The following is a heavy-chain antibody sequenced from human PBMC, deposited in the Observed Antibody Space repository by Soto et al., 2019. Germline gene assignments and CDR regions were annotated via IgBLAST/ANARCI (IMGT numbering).Heavy chain of an antibody. J-gene: IGHJ4*02. Sequence: EVQLVESGGGLVQSGGSLRLSCEVSGFTFSHYWMSWVRQAPGKGLEWLANIKEDGSEKYYVDSVKGRFTISRDNSKNSVYLQMTGLRVEDTAVYYCARDAWDLGPDHDYWGQGTLVTVSS. V-gene: IGHV3-7*04. CDR1: GFTFSHYW. CDR3: ARDAWDLGPDHDY. D-gene: IGHD1-26*01. CDR2: IKEDGSEK.